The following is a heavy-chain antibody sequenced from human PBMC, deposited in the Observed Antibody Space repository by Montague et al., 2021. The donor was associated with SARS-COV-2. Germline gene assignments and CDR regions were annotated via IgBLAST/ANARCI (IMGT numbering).Heavy chain of an antibody. J-gene: IGHJ3*02. V-gene: IGHV4-31*03. Sequence: TLSPTCTVSGGSISSGGYYWSWIRQHPGKGLEWIGYIYYSGSTYYNPSLKSRVTISVDTSKNQFSLKLSSVTAADTAVYYCARAATITMIVVVIDAFDIWGQGTMVTVSS. D-gene: IGHD3-22*01. CDR1: GGSISSGGYY. CDR3: ARAATITMIVVVIDAFDI. CDR2: IYYSGST.